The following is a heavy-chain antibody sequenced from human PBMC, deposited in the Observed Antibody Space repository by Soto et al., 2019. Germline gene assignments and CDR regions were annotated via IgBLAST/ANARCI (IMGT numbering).Heavy chain of an antibody. CDR1: GYTFSTYG. CDR2: ISGYNGDA. V-gene: IGHV1-18*01. CDR3: ANNGHPPYYYYGMDV. J-gene: IGHJ6*02. D-gene: IGHD1-20*01. Sequence: QGQLVQSGAEVKQPGASVKVSCKASGYTFSTYGISWVRQAPGQGLEWMGWISGYNGDANYAQKFPRRLPMTVNTSTTTANMKLWRLTYDHTAVYFSANNGHPPYYYYGMDVWGQGTTVTVSS.